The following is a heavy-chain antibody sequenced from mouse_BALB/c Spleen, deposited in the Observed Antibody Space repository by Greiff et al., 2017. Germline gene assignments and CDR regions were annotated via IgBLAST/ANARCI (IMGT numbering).Heavy chain of an antibody. V-gene: IGHV1-54*01. CDR3: ARAGYYGNYVFAY. CDR1: GYAFTNYL. Sequence: QVQLKESGAELVRPGTSVKVSCKASGYAFTNYLIEWVKQRPGQGLEWIGVINPGSGGTNYNEKFKGKATLTADKSSSTAYMQLSSLTSDDSAVYFCARAGYYGNYVFAYWGQGTLVTVSA. J-gene: IGHJ3*01. CDR2: INPGSGGT. D-gene: IGHD2-1*01.